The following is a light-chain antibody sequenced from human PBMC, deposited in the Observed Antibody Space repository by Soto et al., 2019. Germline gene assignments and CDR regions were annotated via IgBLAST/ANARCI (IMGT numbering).Light chain of an antibody. CDR2: VKSDGTH. Sequence: QAVVTQSPSASASLGTSVMLTCTLSSGHTNYRVAWHQQQPEKGPRYLINVKSDGTHDRGDGISDRFSGSSSGAERHLTISNLQSEDEADYYCQTWGPVVFGGGTKLTVL. CDR3: QTWGPVV. CDR1: SGHTNYR. J-gene: IGLJ2*01. V-gene: IGLV4-69*01.